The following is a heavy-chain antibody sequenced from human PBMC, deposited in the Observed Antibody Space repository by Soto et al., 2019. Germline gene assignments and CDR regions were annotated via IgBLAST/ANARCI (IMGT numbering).Heavy chain of an antibody. J-gene: IGHJ4*02. Sequence: EVQLVQSGAEVKQPGESLKISCKGCGYSFTSYWIGWVRQMPGKRLEWRGIIYPGDSGTRYSPSFQGQVTISADKSISTAYLQWSSLKASDTAMYYWARSVVTLDYDFDYWGQGALGTVSS. V-gene: IGHV5-51*01. CDR1: GYSFTSYW. CDR3: ARSVVTLDYDFDY. CDR2: IYPGDSGT. D-gene: IGHD2-21*02.